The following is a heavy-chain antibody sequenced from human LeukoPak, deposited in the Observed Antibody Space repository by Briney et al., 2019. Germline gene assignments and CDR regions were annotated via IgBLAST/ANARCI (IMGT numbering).Heavy chain of an antibody. D-gene: IGHD3-9*01. CDR2: INHSGST. Sequence: SETLSLTCAVYGGSFSGYYWSWIRQPPGKGLEWIGEINHSGSTNYNPSLKSRVTISVDTSKNQFSLKLSSVTAADTAVYYCARRSGILTGYYLYWGQGTLVTVSS. CDR3: ARRSGILTGYYLY. CDR1: GGSFSGYY. V-gene: IGHV4-34*01. J-gene: IGHJ4*02.